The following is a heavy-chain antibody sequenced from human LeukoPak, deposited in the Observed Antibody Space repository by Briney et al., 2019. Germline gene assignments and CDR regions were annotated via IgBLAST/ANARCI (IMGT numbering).Heavy chain of an antibody. Sequence: NTSETLPLTCTVSGASVSDNSYSWAWIRQPPGKGLEWIGTISHAGSSWYNPSLKSRIITSVDTSKNQFSLNLSSVTAADTAVYYCASHKRWGEHFGYWGQGVLVTVSS. CDR2: ISHAGSS. V-gene: IGHV4-39*01. CDR1: GASVSDNSYS. J-gene: IGHJ4*02. D-gene: IGHD3-16*01. CDR3: ASHKRWGEHFGY.